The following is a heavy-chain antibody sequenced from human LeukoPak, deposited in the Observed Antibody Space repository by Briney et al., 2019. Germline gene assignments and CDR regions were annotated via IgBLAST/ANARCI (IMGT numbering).Heavy chain of an antibody. V-gene: IGHV3-23*01. CDR3: AKDSSSSNYYYGMDV. Sequence: GGSLRLSWAASGFTFSSDAMNWVRQAPGKGLEWVSTISGSAGNTYYGDSVKGRFTISRDNSKNTLFLQMNSLRAADTAVYYCAKDSSSSNYYYGMDVWGQGTTVTVSS. CDR2: ISGSAGNT. D-gene: IGHD6-6*01. J-gene: IGHJ6*02. CDR1: GFTFSSDA.